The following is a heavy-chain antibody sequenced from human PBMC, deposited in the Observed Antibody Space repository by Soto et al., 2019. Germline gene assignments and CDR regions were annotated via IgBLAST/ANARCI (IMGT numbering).Heavy chain of an antibody. Sequence: EQLEPSGAEVKKPGESLKISCKGPGHLFNNHWIGWVRQTPGKGLEWMGLIFTRDSETKTSSSFQGHVSFSVDNSINTVYLQWTSLKTTDTGIYFCARGYFDSGHGYDLWGQGTLVTVSS. J-gene: IGHJ5*02. D-gene: IGHD3-10*01. CDR3: ARGYFDSGHGYDL. V-gene: IGHV5-51*01. CDR2: IFTRDSET. CDR1: GHLFNNHW.